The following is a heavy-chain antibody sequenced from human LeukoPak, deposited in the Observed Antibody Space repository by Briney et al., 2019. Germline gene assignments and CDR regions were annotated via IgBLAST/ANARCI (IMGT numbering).Heavy chain of an antibody. V-gene: IGHV3-23*01. CDR2: ISGSGGNT. CDR3: AKDEGDYLIS. CDR1: GFIFKNAW. J-gene: IGHJ4*02. Sequence: GGSLRLSCTTSGFIFKNAWMSWIRQAPGKGLEWVSAISGSGGNTYYADSVKGRFTISRDNSKNTLYLQMNSLRAEDTAVYYCAKDEGDYLISWGQGTLVTVSS. D-gene: IGHD4-17*01.